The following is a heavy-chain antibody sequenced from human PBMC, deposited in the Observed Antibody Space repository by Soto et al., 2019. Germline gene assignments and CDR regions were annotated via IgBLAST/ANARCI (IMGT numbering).Heavy chain of an antibody. D-gene: IGHD2-2*01. V-gene: IGHV3-74*01. Sequence: EVQLVESGGGLVQPGGSLRLSCAASGFTFSTYWMHWIRQVPWKGLELVSRINSDASHTYYADSVKGRFTISRDNAKNTLDLEINCLRADGTVVYDCVSDGHCILISCYGNWFAPWVQGTLVTVST. CDR2: INSDASHT. CDR3: VSDGHCILISCYGNWFAP. J-gene: IGHJ5*02. CDR1: GFTFSTYW.